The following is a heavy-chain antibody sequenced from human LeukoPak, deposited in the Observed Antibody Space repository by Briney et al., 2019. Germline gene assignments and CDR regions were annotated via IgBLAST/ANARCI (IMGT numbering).Heavy chain of an antibody. Sequence: GESLKISCKGSRYSFTNYWIGWVRQMPGKGLEWMGIIYPGDSDTRYSPSFQGQVTISADKSISTAYLQWSSLKASDTAMYYCARRGLYSSSSYYYMDVWGKGTTVTVSS. D-gene: IGHD6-6*01. J-gene: IGHJ6*03. CDR2: IYPGDSDT. V-gene: IGHV5-51*01. CDR3: ARRGLYSSSSYYYMDV. CDR1: RYSFTNYW.